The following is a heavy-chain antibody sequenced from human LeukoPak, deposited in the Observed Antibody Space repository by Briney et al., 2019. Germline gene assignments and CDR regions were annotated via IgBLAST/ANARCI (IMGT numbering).Heavy chain of an antibody. Sequence: SETLSLTCAVYGGSFSDYYWSWIRQPPGKGLEWIGEINHSGSTNYNPSLKNRVTISADTSKNQFSLKLRSVTAADTAVYYCARGLREFGYYYYHMDVWGKGTTVTVSS. J-gene: IGHJ6*03. CDR3: ARGLREFGYYYYHMDV. CDR2: INHSGST. D-gene: IGHD3-10*01. V-gene: IGHV4-34*01. CDR1: GGSFSDYY.